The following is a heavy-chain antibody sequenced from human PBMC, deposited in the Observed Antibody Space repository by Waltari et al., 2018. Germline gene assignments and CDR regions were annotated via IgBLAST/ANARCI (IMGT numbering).Heavy chain of an antibody. CDR2: ISAYKGNT. CDR3: AREEYPHYYGSGSFHY. V-gene: IGHV1-18*04. J-gene: IGHJ4*02. D-gene: IGHD3-10*01. CDR1: GYTFTSYG. Sequence: QVQLVQSGAEVKKPGASVKVSCKASGYTFTSYGITWVRPAPGQGLEWMGWISAYKGNTNYEQKLQGRVTMTTDTSTSTAYMELRSLRSDDTAVYYCAREEYPHYYGSGSFHYWGQGTLVTVSS.